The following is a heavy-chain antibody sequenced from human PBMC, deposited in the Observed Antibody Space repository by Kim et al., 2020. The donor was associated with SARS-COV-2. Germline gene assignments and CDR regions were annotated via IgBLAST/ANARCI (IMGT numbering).Heavy chain of an antibody. CDR2: MNPNSGNT. CDR1: GYTFTSYD. CDR3: ARAMYYYDSSGYQNFDY. J-gene: IGHJ4*02. Sequence: ASVKVSCKASGYTFTSYDINWVRQATGQGLEWMGWMNPNSGNTGYAQKFQGRVTMTRNTSMSTAYMELSSLRSEDTAVYYCARAMYYYDSSGYQNFDYWGQGTLVTVSS. V-gene: IGHV1-8*01. D-gene: IGHD3-22*01.